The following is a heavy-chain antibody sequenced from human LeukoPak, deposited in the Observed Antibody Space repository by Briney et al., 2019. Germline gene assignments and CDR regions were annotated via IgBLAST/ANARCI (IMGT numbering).Heavy chain of an antibody. D-gene: IGHD3-9*01. CDR1: GGSISGGSYY. Sequence: SETLSLTCTVSGGSISGGSYYWSWIRQPAGKGLEWIGRIYTSGSTNYNPSLKSRVTISVDTSKNQFSLKLSSVTAADTAVYYCASGLTKYYYYYMDVWGKGTTVTVSS. CDR3: ASGLTKYYYYYMDV. V-gene: IGHV4-61*02. J-gene: IGHJ6*03. CDR2: IYTSGST.